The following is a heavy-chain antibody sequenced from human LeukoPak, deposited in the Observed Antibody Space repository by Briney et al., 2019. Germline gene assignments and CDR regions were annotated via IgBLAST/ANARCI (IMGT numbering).Heavy chain of an antibody. CDR1: GGSFSGYY. J-gene: IGHJ6*02. V-gene: IGHV4-34*01. CDR2: INHSGST. CDR3: ASYCSGGSCYIRYGMDV. Sequence: SETLSLTCAVYGGSFSGYYWSWIRQPPGKGLEWIGEINHSGSTNYNPSLKSRVTISVDTSKNQFSLKLSSVTAADTAVYYCASYCSGGSCYIRYGMDVWGQGTTVTVSS. D-gene: IGHD2-15*01.